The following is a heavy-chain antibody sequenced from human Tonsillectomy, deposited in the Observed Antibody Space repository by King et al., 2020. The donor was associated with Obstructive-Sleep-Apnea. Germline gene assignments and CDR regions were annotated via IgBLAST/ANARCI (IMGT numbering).Heavy chain of an antibody. CDR1: GFTFSSYG. CDR3: AKGLLWFGELDYYYYYGMDV. V-gene: IGHV3-33*06. J-gene: IGHJ6*02. D-gene: IGHD3-10*01. Sequence: VQLVESGGGVVQPGRSLRLSCAASGFTFSSYGMHWFRQAPGKGLEWVAVRGYDGSNKDYADSVKGRLTIARDNSKKTLYLQMNSLRAEDTAVYYCAKGLLWFGELDYYYYYGMDVWGQGTTVTVSS. CDR2: RGYDGSNK.